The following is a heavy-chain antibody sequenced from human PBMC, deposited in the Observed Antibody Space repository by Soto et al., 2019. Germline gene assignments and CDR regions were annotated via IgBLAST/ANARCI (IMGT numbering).Heavy chain of an antibody. CDR2: ISGRGRNT. J-gene: IGHJ4*02. D-gene: IGHD2-8*01. V-gene: IGHV3-23*01. CDR3: AKNGLSDSPSAIDS. CDR1: GFTFSNNG. Sequence: GGSLRLSCATSGFTFSNNGMSWVRQAPGKGLDWVSGISGRGRNTYYADSVKGRFTISRDNSKNTVFLQMNSLRAEDTAVYYCAKNGLSDSPSAIDSWGQGTLVTVSS.